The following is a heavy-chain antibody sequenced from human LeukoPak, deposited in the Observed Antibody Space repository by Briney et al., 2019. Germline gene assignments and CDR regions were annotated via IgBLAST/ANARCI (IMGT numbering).Heavy chain of an antibody. V-gene: IGHV3-7*01. J-gene: IGHJ6*04. CDR2: VRQDGGEG. D-gene: IGHD3-10*02. Sequence: GGSLRLSCAASGFTSNTYWMTWVRQAPGRGLEWVANVRQDGGEGHYVDSVKGRFTVSRDNAENSLYLQLNSLRIEDTAVYYCVTRLCSISACRASSYLSFDVWGKGTTVIVSS. CDR3: VTRLCSISACRASSYLSFDV. CDR1: GFTSNTYW.